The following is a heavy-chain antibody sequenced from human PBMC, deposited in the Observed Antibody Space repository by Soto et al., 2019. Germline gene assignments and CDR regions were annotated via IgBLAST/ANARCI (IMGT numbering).Heavy chain of an antibody. J-gene: IGHJ4*02. CDR3: ATQNRYCVGTRCY. Sequence: EVQLLESGGGLVQPGGSLRLSCAASGFTFSSYAMSWVRQAPGKGLEWVSGISVSGGSAYYADSVEGRFTISRDNSKNTLYLQMNSLRAEDTALYYCATQNRYCVGTRCYWGQGTLVTVSS. CDR1: GFTFSSYA. V-gene: IGHV3-23*01. D-gene: IGHD2-2*01. CDR2: ISVSGGSA.